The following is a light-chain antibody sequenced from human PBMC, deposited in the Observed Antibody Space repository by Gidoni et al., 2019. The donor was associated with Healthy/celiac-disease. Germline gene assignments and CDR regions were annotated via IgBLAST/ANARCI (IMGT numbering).Light chain of an antibody. CDR2: AAS. CDR1: QSISSY. Sequence: DIQMTQSPSSLSESVGDRVTITCRASQSISSYLNWYQQKPGKAPKLLIYAASSLQSGVTSSFIGSGSATHFSLTINSLQPAHFATSYYQQRSSTPLLPFGGGTKVDIE. CDR3: QQRSSTPLLP. J-gene: IGKJ4*01. V-gene: IGKV1-39*01.